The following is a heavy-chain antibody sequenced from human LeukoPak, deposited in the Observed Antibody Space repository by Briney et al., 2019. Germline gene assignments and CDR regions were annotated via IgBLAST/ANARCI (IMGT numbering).Heavy chain of an antibody. CDR2: IYYSGST. CDR3: ARVEYYYYYMDV. CDR1: GGSISSYY. J-gene: IGHJ6*03. Sequence: PSETLSLTCTVSGGSISSYYWSWIRQPPGEGLEWIGYIYYSGSTNYNPSLKSRVTISVDTSKNQFSLKLSSVTAADTAVYYCARVEYYYYYMDVWGKGTTVTISS. V-gene: IGHV4-59*01. D-gene: IGHD3-3*01.